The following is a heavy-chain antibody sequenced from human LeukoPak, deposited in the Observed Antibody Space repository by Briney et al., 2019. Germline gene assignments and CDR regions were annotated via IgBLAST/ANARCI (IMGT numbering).Heavy chain of an antibody. V-gene: IGHV3-23*01. D-gene: IGHD3-22*01. Sequence: GGSLRLSCAASGFTFRSHAMSWVRQAPGKGLEWVSAISGSGDSTYYAESVKGRFTISRDNSQNTLYLQMNSLRAEDTAVYYCANVYDSSGVRGNYWGQGTLVTVST. J-gene: IGHJ4*02. CDR3: ANVYDSSGVRGNY. CDR2: ISGSGDST. CDR1: GFTFRSHA.